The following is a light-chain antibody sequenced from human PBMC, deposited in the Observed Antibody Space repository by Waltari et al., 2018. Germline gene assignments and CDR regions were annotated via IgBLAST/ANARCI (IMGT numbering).Light chain of an antibody. J-gene: IGLJ3*02. CDR3: CSYAGRATFAWV. Sequence: QSALTQPASVSGSPGQSITISCTGTSSDFASHNLLTWFQQRPGKAPKLIIFEVTQRPSGISERFSGSRSGPTASLTISGLQAEDEADYYCCSYAGRATFAWVFGGGTKLTVL. V-gene: IGLV2-23*02. CDR2: EVT. CDR1: SSDFASHNL.